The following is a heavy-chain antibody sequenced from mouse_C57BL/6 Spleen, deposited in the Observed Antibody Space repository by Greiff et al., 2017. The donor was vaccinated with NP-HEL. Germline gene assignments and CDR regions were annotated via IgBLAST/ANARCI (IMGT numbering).Heavy chain of an antibody. CDR1: GYTFTDYN. D-gene: IGHD2-1*01. V-gene: IGHV1-18*01. CDR2: INPNNGGT. CDR3: AREGIYYGNLRYFDV. J-gene: IGHJ1*03. Sequence: VHVKQSGPELVKPGASVKIPCKASGYTFTDYNMDWVKQSHGKSLEWIGDINPNNGGTIYNQKFKGKATLTVDKSSSTAYMELRSLTSEDTAVYYCAREGIYYGNLRYFDVWGTGTTVTVSS.